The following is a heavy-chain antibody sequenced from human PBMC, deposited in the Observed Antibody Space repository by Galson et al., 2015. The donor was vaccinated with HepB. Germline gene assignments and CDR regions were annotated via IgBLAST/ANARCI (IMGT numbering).Heavy chain of an antibody. Sequence: SLRLSCAASGFSFSRYSMNWVRQAPGKGLEWVSYIRSSTSTVFYADSVQGRFSISRDSAKNSLYLQMNSLRAGDTAVYYCARDFVSYSGVFDYWGQGILVTVSS. CDR2: IRSSTSTV. V-gene: IGHV3-48*04. CDR3: ARDFVSYSGVFDY. CDR1: GFSFSRYS. J-gene: IGHJ4*02. D-gene: IGHD5-12*01.